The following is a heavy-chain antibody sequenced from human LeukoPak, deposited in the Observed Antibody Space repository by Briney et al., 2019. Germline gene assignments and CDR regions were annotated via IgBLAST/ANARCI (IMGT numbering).Heavy chain of an antibody. D-gene: IGHD2-2*01. CDR3: AKVRGRIVPAARLDY. CDR1: GFTFSSFA. Sequence: GESLRLSCAASGFTFSSFAMSWVRQAPGRGLEWVSSISGSGASTYYADSVKGRFTISRDNSKNTLYLQMNSLRAEDTAVYYCAKVRGRIVPAARLDYWGQGTLVTVSS. V-gene: IGHV3-23*01. CDR2: ISGSGAST. J-gene: IGHJ4*02.